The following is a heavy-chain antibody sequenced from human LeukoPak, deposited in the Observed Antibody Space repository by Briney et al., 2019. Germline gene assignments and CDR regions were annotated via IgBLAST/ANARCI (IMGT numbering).Heavy chain of an antibody. CDR2: IGGLGGST. CDR3: ANPFYGSGPRGY. CDR1: GFTFSSHA. Sequence: GGSLRLSCAASGFTFSSHAMGWVRQAPGKGLEWVSGIGGLGGSTYYAGSVKGRFTISRDNSKNTLYLQMNSLRAEDTAIYYCANPFYGSGPRGYWGQGTLVTVSS. V-gene: IGHV3-23*01. D-gene: IGHD3-10*01. J-gene: IGHJ4*02.